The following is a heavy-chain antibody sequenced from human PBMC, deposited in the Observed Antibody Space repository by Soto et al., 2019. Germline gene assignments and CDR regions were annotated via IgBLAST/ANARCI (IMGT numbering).Heavy chain of an antibody. D-gene: IGHD3-16*01. CDR3: ARGKSRTMINLGGVKSQGPADP. CDR1: GYTFSYNW. V-gene: IGHV5-51*01. J-gene: IGHJ5*02. CDR2: IYPDDSET. Sequence: GESLKISCQGSGYTFSYNWIGWVRQMPGRGLEWMGIIYPDDSETRYSPPFQGHVSISVDKSINTAYLQWSSLKASDTAIYFCARGKSRTMINLGGVKSQGPADPWGQGTLVTVSS.